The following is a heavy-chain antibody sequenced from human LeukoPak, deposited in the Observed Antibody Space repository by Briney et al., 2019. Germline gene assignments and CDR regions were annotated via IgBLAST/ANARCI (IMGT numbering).Heavy chain of an antibody. J-gene: IGHJ4*02. CDR3: ARERGSGSYLRDPYFDY. Sequence: SETLSLTCTVSDYSISSGYYWGWIRQPPGKGLEWIGSIYYSGSTYYNPSLKSRVTISVDTSKNQFSLKLSSVTAADTAVYYCARERGSGSYLRDPYFDYWGQGTLVTVSS. CDR1: DYSISSGYY. CDR2: IYYSGST. V-gene: IGHV4-38-2*02. D-gene: IGHD3-10*01.